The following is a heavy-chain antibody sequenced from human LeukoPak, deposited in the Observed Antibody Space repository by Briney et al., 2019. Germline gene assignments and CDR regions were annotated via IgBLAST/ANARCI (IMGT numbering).Heavy chain of an antibody. Sequence: GSLRLSCAASGFTFSDYYMSWIRQAPEKGLEWVSYISSSGSTIYYADSVKGRFTISRDNAKNSLFLQMNSLRAEDTAVYYCARDRGAYSSYWVNFDYWGQGTLVTVSS. V-gene: IGHV3-11*04. J-gene: IGHJ4*02. D-gene: IGHD6-6*01. CDR2: ISSSGSTI. CDR3: ARDRGAYSSYWVNFDY. CDR1: GFTFSDYY.